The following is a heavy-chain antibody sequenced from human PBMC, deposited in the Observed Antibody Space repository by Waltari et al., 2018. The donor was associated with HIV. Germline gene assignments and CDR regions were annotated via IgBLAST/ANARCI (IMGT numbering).Heavy chain of an antibody. CDR2: ISTSSRYI. CDR1: GFTFSSDS. D-gene: IGHD2-8*01. V-gene: IGHV3-21*01. J-gene: IGHJ6*02. CDR3: AREGFCSNGVCSHYYGMDV. Sequence: EVQLVESGVGLVKPGGSLRLSCAASGFTFSSDSMNWVRQAPGKGVEWVSSISTSSRYIYYADSLKGRFTISRDNAKNSLYLQMNSLRAEDTAVYYCAREGFCSNGVCSHYYGMDVWGQGTTVTVSS.